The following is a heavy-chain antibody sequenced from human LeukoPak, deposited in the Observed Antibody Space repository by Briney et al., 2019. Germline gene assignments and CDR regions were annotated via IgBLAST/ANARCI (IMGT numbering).Heavy chain of an antibody. Sequence: AGGSLRLSCAASGFTVSSNYMSWVRQAPGKGLEWVSVIYSGGSTYYADSVKGRFTISRDNSKNTLYLQMNSLRAEDTAVYYCASLVVVVPAAIGLWPSMFFDYWGQGTLVTVSS. V-gene: IGHV3-66*01. CDR1: GFTVSSNY. D-gene: IGHD2-2*02. J-gene: IGHJ4*02. CDR2: IYSGGST. CDR3: ASLVVVVPAAIGLWPSMFFDY.